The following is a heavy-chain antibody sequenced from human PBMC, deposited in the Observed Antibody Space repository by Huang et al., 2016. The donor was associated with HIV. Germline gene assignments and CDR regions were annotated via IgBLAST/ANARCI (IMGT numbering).Heavy chain of an antibody. D-gene: IGHD3-10*01. V-gene: IGHV3-30*18. J-gene: IGHJ4*02. CDR1: GFSFSDSG. Sequence: QVQLVESGGGVVEPGRSLRVSCAASGFSFSDSGMHWVRQGTGKGLEWVAVISNYGRKKFYADSGKGRVTISRDNTKNTVDVQMNGVRAGDTGVYYCAKDRRAYYYGSGIEYWGQGARVTVSS. CDR3: AKDRRAYYYGSGIEY. CDR2: ISNYGRKK.